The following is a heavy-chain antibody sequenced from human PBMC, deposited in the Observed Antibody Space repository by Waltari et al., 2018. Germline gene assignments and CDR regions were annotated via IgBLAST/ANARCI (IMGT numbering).Heavy chain of an antibody. CDR3: ARVWVPIAARPRYDYYGMDV. CDR2: INHSGST. CDR1: GGSFSGYY. V-gene: IGHV4-34*01. D-gene: IGHD6-6*01. Sequence: QVQLQQWGAGLLKPSETLSLTCAVYGGSFSGYYWSWIRQPPGQGLEWIGEINHSGSTNYNPSLKSRVTISVDTSKNQFSLKLSSVTAADTAVYYCARVWVPIAARPRYDYYGMDVWGQGTTVTVSS. J-gene: IGHJ6*02.